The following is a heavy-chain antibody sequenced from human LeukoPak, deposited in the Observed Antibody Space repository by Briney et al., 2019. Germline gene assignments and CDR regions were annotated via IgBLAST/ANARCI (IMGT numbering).Heavy chain of an antibody. D-gene: IGHD3-9*01. Sequence: GGSLRLSCAASGFTFSNYEMNWVRQAPGKGLEWVSYITSSGSTIYYAASVKGRFTISRDNAKNSLYLQMNSLRAEDTAVYYCARDSSDILTGYLSGMDVWGKGTTVTVSS. CDR1: GFTFSNYE. CDR2: ITSSGSTI. V-gene: IGHV3-48*03. CDR3: ARDSSDILTGYLSGMDV. J-gene: IGHJ6*04.